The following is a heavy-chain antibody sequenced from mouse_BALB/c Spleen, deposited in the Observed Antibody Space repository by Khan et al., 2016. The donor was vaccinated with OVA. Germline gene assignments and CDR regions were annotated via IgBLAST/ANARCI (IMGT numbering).Heavy chain of an antibody. V-gene: IGHV1-20*02. Sequence: VQLKQSGPELVRPGASVKISCKASGYSFTGYFMNWVMQSHGKSLEWIVRINPHIGETFYNQKFKDKATLTVDESSSTAHMELRSLASEDSAVYYCTRIYRSDFDYWGQGTTLTVSS. CDR2: INPHIGET. D-gene: IGHD1-1*01. CDR3: TRIYRSDFDY. J-gene: IGHJ2*01. CDR1: GYSFTGYF.